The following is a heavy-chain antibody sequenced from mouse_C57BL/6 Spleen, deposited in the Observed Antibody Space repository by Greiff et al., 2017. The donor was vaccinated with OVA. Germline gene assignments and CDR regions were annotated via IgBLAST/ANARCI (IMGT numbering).Heavy chain of an antibody. V-gene: IGHV1-69*01. CDR2: IDPSDSYT. J-gene: IGHJ3*01. CDR3: ARNGGTAQGSFAY. D-gene: IGHD3-2*02. CDR1: GYTFTSYW. Sequence: VQLQQPGAELVMPGASVKLSCKASGYTFTSYWMHWVKQRPGQGLEWIGEIDPSDSYTNYNQKFKGKSTLTVDKSSSTAYMQLSSLTSEDSAVYYCARNGGTAQGSFAYWGQGTLVTVSA.